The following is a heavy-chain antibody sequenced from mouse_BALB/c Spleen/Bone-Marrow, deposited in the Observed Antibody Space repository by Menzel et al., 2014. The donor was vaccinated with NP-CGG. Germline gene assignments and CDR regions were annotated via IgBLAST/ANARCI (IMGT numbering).Heavy chain of an antibody. CDR3: ERGGALYGNPLAF. CDR2: IDPYYGDV. CDR1: GYSFTGYN. J-gene: IGHJ3*01. V-gene: IGHV1-25*01. D-gene: IGHD2-1*01. Sequence: EVKLVESGPELEKPGASVKISCTASGYSFTGYNMNWVKQNNGKSLEWIGNIDPYYGDVNYNQKFKDKATLTVDTSSSTDYMQLKSLTSEASAVYYCERGGALYGNPLAFWGQGTLVTVSA.